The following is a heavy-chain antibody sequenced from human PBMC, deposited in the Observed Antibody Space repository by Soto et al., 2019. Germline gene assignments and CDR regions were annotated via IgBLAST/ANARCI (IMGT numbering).Heavy chain of an antibody. Sequence: GGSLRLSWAASGFPFSNYAMTWVRQAPGKGLEWVSALSGSGVSTYYADSVMGRFTISRDNSKNTVYLQMNSLRAEDTAVYYCAKIESRFFYDSTGYYPFDYWGQGTLVTVSS. J-gene: IGHJ4*02. D-gene: IGHD3-22*01. V-gene: IGHV3-23*01. CDR2: LSGSGVST. CDR3: AKIESRFFYDSTGYYPFDY. CDR1: GFPFSNYA.